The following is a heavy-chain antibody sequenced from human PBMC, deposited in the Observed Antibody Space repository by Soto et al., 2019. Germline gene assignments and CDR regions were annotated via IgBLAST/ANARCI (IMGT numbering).Heavy chain of an antibody. V-gene: IGHV3-30*18. J-gene: IGHJ3*02. D-gene: IGHD6-13*01. Sequence: QVQLVESGGGVVQPGRSLRLSCAASGFTFSSYGMHWVRQAPGKGLEWVAVISYDGSNKYYADSVKGRFTISRDNSKNSLYLQMNSLRAEDRAVYYCANLYSSSWSDAFDIWGQGTMVTVSS. CDR2: ISYDGSNK. CDR1: GFTFSSYG. CDR3: ANLYSSSWSDAFDI.